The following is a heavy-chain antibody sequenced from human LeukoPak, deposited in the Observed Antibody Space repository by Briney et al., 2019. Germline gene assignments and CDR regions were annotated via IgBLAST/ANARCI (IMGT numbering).Heavy chain of an antibody. CDR3: AKRASGYCSGGSCQGRFDY. CDR2: ISGSGGST. CDR1: GFTFSSYG. V-gene: IGHV3-23*01. D-gene: IGHD2-15*01. Sequence: PGGSLRLSCAASGFTFSSYGMSWVRQAPGKGLEWVSAISGSGGSTYYADSVKGRFTISRDNSKNTLYLQMNSLRAEDTAVYYCAKRASGYCSGGSCQGRFDYWGQGTLVTVSS. J-gene: IGHJ4*02.